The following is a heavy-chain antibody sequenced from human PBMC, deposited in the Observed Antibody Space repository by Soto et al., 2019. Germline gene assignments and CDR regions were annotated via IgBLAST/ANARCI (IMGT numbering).Heavy chain of an antibody. D-gene: IGHD5-18*01. J-gene: IGHJ4*02. CDR2: IDPTDSYT. Sequence: SLKISCQVSGYSFTTYWISWVRQMPGKGLEWMGRIDPTDSYTRYSPSFEGHVTFSVDKSISTAYLQWSSLKASDSAMYFCARTRRGYSHIDYWGQGTPVTVSS. V-gene: IGHV5-10-1*01. CDR3: ARTRRGYSHIDY. CDR1: GYSFTTYW.